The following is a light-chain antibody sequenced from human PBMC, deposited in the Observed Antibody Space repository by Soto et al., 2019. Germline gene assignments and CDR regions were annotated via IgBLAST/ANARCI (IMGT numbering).Light chain of an antibody. CDR3: QQYIRWPLT. CDR2: GAS. CDR1: QSVSSN. J-gene: IGKJ4*01. Sequence: DIGRTKYKATLSVSPGERATLSCGASQSVSSNLAWYQQKPGQAPSLLIYGASTMATGTPARFSGSGSGTEFTLTISSLQSEDFAVYYCQQYIRWPLTFGGGSKVDI. V-gene: IGKV3-15*01.